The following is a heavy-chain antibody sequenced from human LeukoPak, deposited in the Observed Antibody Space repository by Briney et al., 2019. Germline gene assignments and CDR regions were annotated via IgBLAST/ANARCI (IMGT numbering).Heavy chain of an antibody. CDR3: ARYIVVAPGSWFDP. J-gene: IGHJ5*02. CDR1: GGTFSSYA. CDR2: IIPIFGTA. V-gene: IGHV1-69*05. D-gene: IGHD2-2*01. Sequence: SVKVSCKASGGTFSSYAISWVRQAPGQGLEWMGGIIPIFGTANYAQKFQGRVTITTDESTSTAYMELSSLRSEDTAVYYCARYIVVAPGSWFDPWGQGTLVTVSS.